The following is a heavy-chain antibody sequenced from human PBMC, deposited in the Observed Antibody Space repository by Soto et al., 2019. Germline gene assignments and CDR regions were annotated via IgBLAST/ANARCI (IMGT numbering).Heavy chain of an antibody. V-gene: IGHV3-23*04. J-gene: IGHJ4*02. CDR2: ISRSGAST. D-gene: IGHD1-26*01. CDR3: AKGGSSTSRPYYFDY. CDR1: GFSFSSYA. Sequence: EVQLVESGGGLVQPGGSLRLSCAASGFSFSSYAMTWVRQAPGKGLEWVPGISRSGASTFNADSVKGRFTISRDNSKNTLYQQMNSLSADDAAVYYCAKGGSSTSRPYYFDYWGQGTLVTVSS.